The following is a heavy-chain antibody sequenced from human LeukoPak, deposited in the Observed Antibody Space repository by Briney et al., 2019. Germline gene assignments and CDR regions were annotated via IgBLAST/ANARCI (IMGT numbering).Heavy chain of an antibody. CDR2: IYYSGST. D-gene: IGHD6-19*01. J-gene: IGHJ6*03. CDR3: ARQFPSSGWSAPKTYYYYMDV. CDR1: GGSISSSSYY. V-gene: IGHV4-39*01. Sequence: PSEALPLTCTVSGGSISSSSYYWGWIRQPPGKGLEWIGSIYYSGSTYYNPSLKSRVTISVDTSKNQFSLKLSSVTAADTAVYYCARQFPSSGWSAPKTYYYYMDVWGKGITVTISS.